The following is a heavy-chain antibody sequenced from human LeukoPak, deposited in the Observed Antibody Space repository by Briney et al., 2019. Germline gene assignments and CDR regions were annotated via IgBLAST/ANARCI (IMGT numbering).Heavy chain of an antibody. D-gene: IGHD5-18*01. V-gene: IGHV1-2*06. J-gene: IGHJ4*02. CDR3: AREIGYSYGFGY. CDR1: GYTFTGYY. CDR2: INPNSGGT. Sequence: ASVKVSCKASGYTFTGYYMHWVRQAPGQGLEWVGRINPNSGGTNYAQKFQGRVTMTRDTSISTAYMELSRLRSDDTAVYYCAREIGYSYGFGYWGQGTLVTVSS.